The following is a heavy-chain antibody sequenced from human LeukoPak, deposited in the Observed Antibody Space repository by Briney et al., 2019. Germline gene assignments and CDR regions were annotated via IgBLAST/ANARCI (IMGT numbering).Heavy chain of an antibody. CDR3: ARRRKERLARTIDY. J-gene: IGHJ4*02. V-gene: IGHV4-34*01. D-gene: IGHD1-7*01. CDR2: INHNGST. Sequence: SEALSLTCAVYGGSFSGYYWSWIRQPPGKGLEWIGEINHNGSTNYNPSLKSRVTISVDTSKNQFSLKLSSVTAADTAVYYCARRRKERLARTIDYWGQGTLVTVSS. CDR1: GGSFSGYY.